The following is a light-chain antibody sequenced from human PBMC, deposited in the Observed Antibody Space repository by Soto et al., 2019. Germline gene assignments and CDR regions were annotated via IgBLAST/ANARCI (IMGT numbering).Light chain of an antibody. Sequence: EIVMTQSPATLSVSPGGGAALSCRASQSVSSNLAWYQQKPGQAPRLLIYGASTRATGIPGRFSGSGSGTEFTLTISSLQSEDFAVYYCQQYNNWPRTFGQGTK. V-gene: IGKV3-15*01. CDR1: QSVSSN. J-gene: IGKJ1*01. CDR3: QQYNNWPRT. CDR2: GAS.